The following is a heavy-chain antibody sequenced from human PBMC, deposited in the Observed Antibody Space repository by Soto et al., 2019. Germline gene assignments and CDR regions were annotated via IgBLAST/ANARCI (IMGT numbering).Heavy chain of an antibody. Sequence: PVGSLRLSCAASGFPFINFAMSWGLQSPVKGLEWVSAISGTGSRTWYADSVRGRFTVSRGNSKNTLYLQMNSLRDEDTAVYYCAKFGASGSYFQFDYWGPGTLVTVSS. CDR3: AKFGASGSYFQFDY. CDR1: GFPFINFA. V-gene: IGHV3-23*01. CDR2: ISGTGSRT. J-gene: IGHJ4*02. D-gene: IGHD3-10*01.